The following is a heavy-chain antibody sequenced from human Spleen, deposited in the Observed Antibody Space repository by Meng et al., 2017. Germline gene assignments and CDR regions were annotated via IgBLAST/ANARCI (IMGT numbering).Heavy chain of an antibody. CDR1: GFTFSTYA. V-gene: IGHV3-23*01. J-gene: IGHJ4*02. CDR2: VSASGDST. D-gene: IGHD3-22*01. Sequence: GESLKISCAASGFTFSTYALSWVRQAPGKGLEWVSSVSASGDSTYYADSVKGRFTVSRDKSKNTLYLQMNSLRAEDTALYYCARTAGLYDSSGYLPPNNPNDYWGQGTLVTVSS. CDR3: ARTAGLYDSSGYLPPNNPNDY.